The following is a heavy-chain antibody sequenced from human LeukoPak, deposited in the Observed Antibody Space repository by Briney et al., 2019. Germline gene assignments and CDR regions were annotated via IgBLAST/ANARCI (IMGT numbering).Heavy chain of an antibody. Sequence: SETLSLTCTVSGGSISSRGDCWGWIRQTPGKGLKWIGSIYYSGSTYYNPSLKSRVTISVDTSKNQFSLSLNSVTAADTAVYYCARGGRDGYYSPYYMDVWGKGTTVTISS. CDR2: IYYSGST. CDR3: ARGGRDGYYSPYYMDV. D-gene: IGHD5-24*01. V-gene: IGHV4-39*07. J-gene: IGHJ6*03. CDR1: GGSISSRGDC.